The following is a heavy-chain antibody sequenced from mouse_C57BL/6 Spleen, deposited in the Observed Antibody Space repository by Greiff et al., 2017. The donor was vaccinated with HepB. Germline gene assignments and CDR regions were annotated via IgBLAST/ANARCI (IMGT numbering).Heavy chain of an antibody. Sequence: QVQLQQPGAELVMPGASVKLSCKASGYTFTSYWMHWVKQRPGQGLEWIGEIDPSDSYTNYNQKFKSKSTLTVDKSSSTAYMQLSSLTSEDSAVYYCARGTLITTVVEGAYATDYWGQGTSVTVSS. V-gene: IGHV1-69*01. CDR1: GYTFTSYW. CDR2: IDPSDSYT. J-gene: IGHJ4*01. D-gene: IGHD1-1*01. CDR3: ARGTLITTVVEGAYATDY.